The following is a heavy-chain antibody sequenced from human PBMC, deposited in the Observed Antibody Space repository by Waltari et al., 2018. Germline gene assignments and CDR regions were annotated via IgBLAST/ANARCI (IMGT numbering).Heavy chain of an antibody. CDR1: GFTFSRYS. CDR2: ISSSSSYI. CDR3: ARGEGGSYSRWGY. D-gene: IGHD1-26*01. J-gene: IGHJ4*02. Sequence: EVQLVESGGGLVKPGGSRRLSCAASGFTFSRYSLNWVRQAPGKGLEWVSSISSSSSYIYYADSVKGRFTISRDNAKNSLYLQMNSLRAEDTAVYYCARGEGGSYSRWGYWGQGTLVTVSS. V-gene: IGHV3-21*01.